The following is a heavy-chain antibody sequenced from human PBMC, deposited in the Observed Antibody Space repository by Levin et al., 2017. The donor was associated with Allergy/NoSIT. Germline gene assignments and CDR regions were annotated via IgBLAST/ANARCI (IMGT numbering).Heavy chain of an antibody. V-gene: IGHV3-23*01. J-gene: IGHJ4*02. D-gene: IGHD6-19*01. Sequence: GGSLRLSCAASGFTFSTYAMTWVRQAPGRGLEWVSAISGGRTYYADSVKGRFTISRDNSKNTLYLQMNSLRAEDTAVYYCAKDYPRSGWAFDCWGQGTLVTVSS. CDR2: ISGGRT. CDR3: AKDYPRSGWAFDC. CDR1: GFTFSTYA.